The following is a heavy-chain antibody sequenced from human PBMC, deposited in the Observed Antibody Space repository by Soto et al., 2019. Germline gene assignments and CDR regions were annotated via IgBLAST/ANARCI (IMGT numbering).Heavy chain of an antibody. D-gene: IGHD3-16*02. J-gene: IGHJ5*02. CDR1: GFTFSSYG. Sequence: QAGGSLRLSCAASGFTFSSYGMHWVRQAPGKGLEWVAVISYDGSNKYYADSVKGRFTISRDNSKNTLYLQMNSLRAEDTAVYYCAAYCYTMTCTHFHGYSWGQGTQVTVSS. V-gene: IGHV3-30*03. CDR3: AAYCYTMTCTHFHGYS. CDR2: ISYDGSNK.